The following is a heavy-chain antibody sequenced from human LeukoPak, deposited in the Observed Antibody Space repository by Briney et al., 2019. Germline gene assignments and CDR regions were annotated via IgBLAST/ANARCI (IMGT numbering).Heavy chain of an antibody. CDR2: ISGSGDTT. J-gene: IGHJ3*02. D-gene: IGHD3-10*01. Sequence: PGGSLRLSCATSGFIFSNYAVNWVRQAPGKGLEWVSIISGSGDTTYYADSVKGRFTISRDNSRNTLYLQMNNLRAEDTAIYYCAKGELWFGELLISAFDIWGQGTMVTVSS. CDR3: AKGELWFGELLISAFDI. V-gene: IGHV3-23*01. CDR1: GFIFSNYA.